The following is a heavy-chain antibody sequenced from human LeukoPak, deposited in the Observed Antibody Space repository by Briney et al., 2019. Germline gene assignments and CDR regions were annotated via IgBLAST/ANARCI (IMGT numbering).Heavy chain of an antibody. D-gene: IGHD4-17*01. CDR3: AKSPMRTVTTNYFDY. J-gene: IGHJ4*02. CDR1: GFTFSNYA. V-gene: IGHV3-23*01. CDR2: LSGTGRDI. Sequence: GGSLRLSCAASGFTFSNYAMNWVRQAPGKALEWVSALSGTGRDIHYADSVKGRFTITRDNSENTLYLQMNSLRAEDTAVYYCAKSPMRTVTTNYFDYWGPGTLITVSS.